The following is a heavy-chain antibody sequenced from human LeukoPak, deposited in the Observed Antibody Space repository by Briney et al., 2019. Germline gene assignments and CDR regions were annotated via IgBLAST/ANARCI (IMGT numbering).Heavy chain of an antibody. CDR3: ARGFSPGYYFDY. J-gene: IGHJ4*02. CDR2: ISSNGGST. V-gene: IGHV3-64*01. CDR1: GFTFSNYA. D-gene: IGHD6-25*01. Sequence: GGSLRLSCAASGFTFSNYAMHWVRQAPGKGLEYVSAISSNGGSTYYANSVKGRFTISRDNSKNTLYLQMGSLRAEDMAVYYCARGFSPGYYFDYWGQGTLVTVSS.